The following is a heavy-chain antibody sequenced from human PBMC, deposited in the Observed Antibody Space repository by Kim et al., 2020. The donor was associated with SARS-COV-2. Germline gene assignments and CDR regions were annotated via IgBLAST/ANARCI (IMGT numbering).Heavy chain of an antibody. J-gene: IGHJ4*02. CDR2: IYNGGST. CDR3: AKQLNGFGHY. V-gene: IGHV3-66*04. CDR1: GFTVSSNY. Sequence: GGSLRLSCEASGFTVSSNYMSWVRQAPGKGLEWVSVIYNGGSTYYVDSVKGRLTISIDNSKNTVYLQMNSLSAEDTAVYYCAKQLNGFGHYWGQGTLVT. D-gene: IGHD3-16*01.